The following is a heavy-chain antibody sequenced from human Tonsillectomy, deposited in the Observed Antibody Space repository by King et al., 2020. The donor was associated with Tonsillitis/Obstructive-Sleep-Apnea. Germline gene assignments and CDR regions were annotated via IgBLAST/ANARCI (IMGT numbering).Heavy chain of an antibody. Sequence: VQLVESGGGVVQPGRSLRLSCAASGFTFSYYAMHWVRQAPGKGLEWVAFIWYDGTNKYYADSVKGRFTNSRDNSKNTLYLQMNSLRADNTAVYYCARKTGYNLGAFDIWGQGTMVTVSS. CDR3: ARKTGYNLGAFDI. CDR2: IWYDGTNK. CDR1: GFTFSYYA. D-gene: IGHD5-24*01. V-gene: IGHV3-33*01. J-gene: IGHJ3*02.